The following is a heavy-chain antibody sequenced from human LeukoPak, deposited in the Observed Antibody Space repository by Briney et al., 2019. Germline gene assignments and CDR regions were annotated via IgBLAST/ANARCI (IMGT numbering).Heavy chain of an antibody. CDR3: ARVLDGDYADY. CDR2: MYYSGGS. CDR1: GGSFSDYN. J-gene: IGHJ4*02. Sequence: PSETLSLTCAVSGGSFSDYNWSWLRQSPEKGLEWIAYMYYSGGSSYNPPLKSRLTISVDTSKNQFSLKVTSVTAADTAVYYCARVLDGDYADYWGQGTLVTVSS. D-gene: IGHD4-17*01. V-gene: IGHV4-59*01.